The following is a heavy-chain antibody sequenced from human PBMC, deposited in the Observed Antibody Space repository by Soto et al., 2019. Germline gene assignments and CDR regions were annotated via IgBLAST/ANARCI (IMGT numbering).Heavy chain of an antibody. CDR3: TTDHPYNYDGSAYDH. Sequence: EVQLVESGGGLVKAGGSLRVSCAASGFIFSNAWMNWVRQAPGKGLEWVGRVKSKTDGGTTDYAAPVKGRFIISRVESQNTVYLQMNSLKTEDTAVYYCTTDHPYNYDGSAYDHWGQGTLVTVSS. J-gene: IGHJ4*02. V-gene: IGHV3-15*07. CDR2: VKSKTDGGTT. D-gene: IGHD3-22*01. CDR1: GFIFSNAW.